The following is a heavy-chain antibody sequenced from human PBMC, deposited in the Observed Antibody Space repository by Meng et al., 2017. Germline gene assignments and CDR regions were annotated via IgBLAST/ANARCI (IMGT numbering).Heavy chain of an antibody. CDR1: GDSVTVGSHY. CDR3: ARTRGDYYFDY. D-gene: IGHD3-16*01. CDR2: IDYGGST. Sequence: QVPLKESGPGLVRPSETLSLTCTVSGDSVTVGSHYWSWIRQPPGKGLEWIGYIDYGGSTSYNPSLRSRVTISVDTSNNQFSLKLSSVTAADTAVFYCARTRGDYYFDYWGQGTLVTVSS. V-gene: IGHV4-61*01. J-gene: IGHJ4*02.